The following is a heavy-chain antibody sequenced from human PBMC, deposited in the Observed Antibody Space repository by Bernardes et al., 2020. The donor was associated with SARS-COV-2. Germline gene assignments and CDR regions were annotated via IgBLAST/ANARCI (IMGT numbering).Heavy chain of an antibody. Sequence: GGSLRLSCAAYGLNFRDYAMGWIRQAPGKGLEWVSGITFSGLTTYYADSVKGRFTISRDNSKSTLSLQMSSLRAEDTAVYFCAKGLGRQQRMDCWGQGTLVTVSS. D-gene: IGHD6-13*01. CDR2: ITFSGLTT. CDR1: GLNFRDYA. J-gene: IGHJ4*02. CDR3: AKGLGRQQRMDC. V-gene: IGHV3-23*01.